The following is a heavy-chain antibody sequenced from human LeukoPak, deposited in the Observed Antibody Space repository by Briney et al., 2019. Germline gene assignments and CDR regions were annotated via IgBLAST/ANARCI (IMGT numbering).Heavy chain of an antibody. D-gene: IGHD3-10*01. CDR3: AREDNAYYYGSGSYYAL. CDR1: GFTFDDYG. CDR2: INWNGGST. V-gene: IGHV3-20*04. Sequence: RPGGSLRLSCAASGFTFDDYGMSWVRQAPGKGLELVSGINWNGGSTGYADSVKGRFTISRDNAKNSLYLQMNSLRAEDTALYYCAREDNAYYYGSGSYYALWGQGTLVTVSS. J-gene: IGHJ4*02.